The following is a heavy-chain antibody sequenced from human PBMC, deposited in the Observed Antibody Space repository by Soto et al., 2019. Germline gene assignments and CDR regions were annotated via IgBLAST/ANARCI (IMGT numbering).Heavy chain of an antibody. CDR3: ARAPGYHGSDPFNINPITYGMDV. D-gene: IGHD3-10*01. J-gene: IGHJ6*02. V-gene: IGHV4-59*01. CDR1: GGSISSYY. Sequence: QVQLQESGPGLVKPSETLSLTCTVSGGSISSYYWSWIRQPPGKGLEWIGYIYQSGSTNYSPSLKSRVAISVDTSTNQVSLKLSSVTAADTAVYYCARAPGYHGSDPFNINPITYGMDVWGQGTTVTVSS. CDR2: IYQSGST.